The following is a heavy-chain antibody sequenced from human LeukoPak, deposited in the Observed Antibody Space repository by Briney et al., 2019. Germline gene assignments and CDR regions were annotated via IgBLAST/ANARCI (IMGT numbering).Heavy chain of an antibody. Sequence: GGSLRLSCAASGFTFSNYWMHWVRQAPGKGLVWVSRINSDGINTSYADSVKGRFTISRDNAKNSLYLQMNSLRAEDTAVYYCAKGPILTGYYPNLPDYWGQGTLVTVSS. J-gene: IGHJ4*02. CDR3: AKGPILTGYYPNLPDY. V-gene: IGHV3-74*01. CDR1: GFTFSNYW. CDR2: INSDGINT. D-gene: IGHD3-9*01.